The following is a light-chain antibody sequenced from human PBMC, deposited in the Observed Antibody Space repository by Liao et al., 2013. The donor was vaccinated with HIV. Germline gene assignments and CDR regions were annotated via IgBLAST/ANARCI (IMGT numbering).Light chain of an antibody. J-gene: IGLJ3*02. CDR3: LAWDSRTNWV. Sequence: SYVLTQPPSVSVAPGKTARITCAGNNIGSKSVHWYQQKPGQAPVLVIYQDSKRPSGIPERFSGSNSGNTATLTISGTQAMDEADYYCLAWDSRTNWVFGGGTKLTVL. V-gene: IGLV3-21*01. CDR2: QDS. CDR1: NIGSKS.